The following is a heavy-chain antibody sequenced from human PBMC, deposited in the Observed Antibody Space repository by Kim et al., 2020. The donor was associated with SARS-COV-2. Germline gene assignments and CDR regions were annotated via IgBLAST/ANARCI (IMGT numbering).Heavy chain of an antibody. D-gene: IGHD6-13*01. CDR1: GFTFSSYA. CDR2: ISYDGSNK. Sequence: GGSLRLSCAASGFTFSSYAMHWVRQAPGKGLEWVAVISYDGSNKYYADSVKGRFTISRDNSKNTLYLQMNSLRAEDTAVYYCARELAQQLVPYYYYYGMDVWGQGTTVTVSS. CDR3: ARELAQQLVPYYYYYGMDV. J-gene: IGHJ6*02. V-gene: IGHV3-30*04.